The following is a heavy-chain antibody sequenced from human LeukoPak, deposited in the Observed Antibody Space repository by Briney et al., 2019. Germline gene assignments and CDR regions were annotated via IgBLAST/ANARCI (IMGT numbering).Heavy chain of an antibody. CDR3: ARAVDTAMAGYYYYMDV. D-gene: IGHD5-18*01. CDR2: ISAYNGNT. CDR1: GYTFTSYG. V-gene: IGHV1-18*01. J-gene: IGHJ6*03. Sequence: ASVKVSFKASGYTFTSYGISWVRQAPGQGLEWMGWISAYNGNTNYAQKIQGRVTMTTDTSTSTAYMELRSLRSDDTAVYYCARAVDTAMAGYYYYMDVWGKGTTVTISS.